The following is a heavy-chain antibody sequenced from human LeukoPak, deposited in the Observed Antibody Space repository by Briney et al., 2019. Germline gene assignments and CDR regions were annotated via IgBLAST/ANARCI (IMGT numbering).Heavy chain of an antibody. CDR1: GGTFTGYY. V-gene: IGHV1-2*04. CDR3: ARDGGSGSYYVYGMDV. CDR2: INPNSGGT. D-gene: IGHD3-10*01. Sequence: ASVKVSCKASGGTFTGYYMHWVRQAPGQGLEWMGWINPNSGGTNYAQKFQGWVTMTRDTSISTAYMELSRLRSDDTAVYYCARDGGSGSYYVYGMDVWGQGTTVTVSS. J-gene: IGHJ6*02.